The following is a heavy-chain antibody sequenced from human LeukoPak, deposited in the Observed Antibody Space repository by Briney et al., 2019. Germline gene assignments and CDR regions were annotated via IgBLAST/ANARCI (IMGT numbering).Heavy chain of an antibody. D-gene: IGHD3-22*01. J-gene: IGHJ4*01. CDR2: IYYSGSA. V-gene: IGHV4-59*08. CDR3: ARHRDYYDS. CDR1: GASINNNF. Sequence: SETLSLTCTVSGASINNNFWTWIRQPPGKGLEWIGYIYYSGSANYNPSLKSRVIISGDTSKNQISLNLTSVTAADTALYFCARHRDYYDSWGHGTLVTVSS.